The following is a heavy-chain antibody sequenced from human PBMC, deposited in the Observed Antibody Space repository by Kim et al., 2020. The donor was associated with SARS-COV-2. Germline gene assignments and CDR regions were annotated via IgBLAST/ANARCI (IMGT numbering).Heavy chain of an antibody. Sequence: ASVKVSCKASGYTFTAYYMHWVRQAPGQGLEWVGWINPNSGGTNYAQKFQGRVTMTRDTSISTAYMELSRLRSDDTAVYYCARDYDTSGYYYLPDYWGQGTLVTVSS. J-gene: IGHJ4*02. V-gene: IGHV1-2*02. CDR3: ARDYDTSGYYYLPDY. D-gene: IGHD3-22*01. CDR1: GYTFTAYY. CDR2: INPNSGGT.